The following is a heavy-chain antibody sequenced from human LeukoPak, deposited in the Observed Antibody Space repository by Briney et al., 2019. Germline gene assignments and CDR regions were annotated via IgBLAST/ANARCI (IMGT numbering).Heavy chain of an antibody. D-gene: IGHD3-16*01. CDR1: GGTFSSHA. CDR3: AGNPLGTEMLMGYYYYGMDV. Sequence: SVKVSCKASGGTFSSHALSWVRQAPGQGLEWMRRVIPMFGVTNYAQNFQGRFTITADKSTTTVYMELTSLRSEDTAVYYCAGNPLGTEMLMGYYYYGMDVWGQGTTVTVSS. CDR2: VIPMFGVT. V-gene: IGHV1-69*04. J-gene: IGHJ6*02.